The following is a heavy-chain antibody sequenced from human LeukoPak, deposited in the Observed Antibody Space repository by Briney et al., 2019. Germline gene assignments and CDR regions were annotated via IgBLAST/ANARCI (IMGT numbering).Heavy chain of an antibody. Sequence: SETLSLTCTVSGGSISSYYWTWIRQPPGKGLEWIGHIYNNGNTDYNPSLKSRVTISVDTSKNQFSLKLSSVTAADTAVYYCARWVIATRRGYDYWGQGILVTVSS. J-gene: IGHJ4*02. CDR1: GGSISSYY. D-gene: IGHD6-6*01. V-gene: IGHV4-59*01. CDR2: IYNNGNT. CDR3: ARWVIATRRGYDY.